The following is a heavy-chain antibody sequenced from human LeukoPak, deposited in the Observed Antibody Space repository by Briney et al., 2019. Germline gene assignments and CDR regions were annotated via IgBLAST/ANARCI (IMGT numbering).Heavy chain of an antibody. Sequence: GGSLRLSCAASGFTFSSYGMHWVRQAPGKGLEWVAVISYDGSNKYYAHSVKGRFTISRDNSKNTLYLQMNSLRAEDTAVYYCAKGRSSSGWYPPSGTYWGQGTLVTVSS. J-gene: IGHJ4*02. CDR2: ISYDGSNK. CDR3: AKGRSSSGWYPPSGTY. CDR1: GFTFSSYG. D-gene: IGHD6-19*01. V-gene: IGHV3-30*18.